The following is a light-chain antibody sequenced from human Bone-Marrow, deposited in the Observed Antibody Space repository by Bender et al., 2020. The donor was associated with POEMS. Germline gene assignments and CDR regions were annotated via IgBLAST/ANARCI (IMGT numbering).Light chain of an antibody. CDR2: SSH. CDR1: SSNIGAHA. Sequence: QSVLTQPPSASGTPGQRVTISCSGGSSNIGAHAVNWYQHLPGTAPKLLIYSSHRRPSEVPDRFSGSRSGTSASLAISGPQSEDEADYYCAGWDDSLNGWVFGGGTKLTVL. V-gene: IGLV1-44*01. CDR3: AGWDDSLNGWV. J-gene: IGLJ3*02.